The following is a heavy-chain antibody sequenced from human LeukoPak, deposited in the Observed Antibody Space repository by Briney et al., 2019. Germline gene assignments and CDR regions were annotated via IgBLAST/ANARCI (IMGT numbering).Heavy chain of an antibody. CDR2: IHPHGIF. J-gene: IGHJ5*02. CDR1: GGSCDDCY. CDR3: ARGGDRSKAGDL. V-gene: IGHV4-34*01. Sequence: PSETLSLTRDVSGGSCDDCYCSWIRQPPGKGLEWIGEIHPHGIFYYNSSLMSRVTISIDTSKSQFSLRLTSVTAADTAFYYCARGGDRSKAGDLWGQGSLVTVSS.